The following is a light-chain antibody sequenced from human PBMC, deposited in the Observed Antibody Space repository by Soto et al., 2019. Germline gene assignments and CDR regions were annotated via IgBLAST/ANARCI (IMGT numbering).Light chain of an antibody. CDR2: AAS. CDR1: QDISSC. J-gene: IGKJ1*01. Sequence: IRMTQTPSSLSASTGDRVTITCRMSQDISSCLAWYQQKPGKAPELLIYAASTLQSGVPSRFSGSGSGTDFTLTISCLQSEDFATYYCQQYYSFPRTFGQGTKV. V-gene: IGKV1D-8*01. CDR3: QQYYSFPRT.